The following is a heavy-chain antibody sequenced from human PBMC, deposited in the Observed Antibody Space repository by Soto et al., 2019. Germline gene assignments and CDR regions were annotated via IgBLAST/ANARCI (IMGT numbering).Heavy chain of an antibody. D-gene: IGHD4-17*01. V-gene: IGHV4-59*01. CDR1: GGSISTYY. CDR2: IYYSGST. Sequence: SGTLSLTCTVSGGSISTYYWSWIRQPPGKGLEWIGYIYYSGSTNYNPSLKSRVTISVDTSKNQFSLKLSSVTAADTAVYYCARGVGDYRRPYFDYWGQGTLVTVSS. CDR3: ARGVGDYRRPYFDY. J-gene: IGHJ4*02.